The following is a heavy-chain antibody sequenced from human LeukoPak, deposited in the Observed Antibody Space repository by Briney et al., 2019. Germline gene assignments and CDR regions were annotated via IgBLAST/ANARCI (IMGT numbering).Heavy chain of an antibody. CDR2: IGTAGDT. J-gene: IGHJ4*02. D-gene: IGHD2-21*02. Sequence: GGSLRLSCAASGFTFSSYDMHWVRQATGKGLEWVSAIGTAGDTYYPGSVKGRFTISRENAKNSLYLQMNSLRAEDTAVYYCARDSCGGDCYPYTFDYWGQGTLVTVSS. CDR1: GFTFSSYD. V-gene: IGHV3-13*04. CDR3: ARDSCGGDCYPYTFDY.